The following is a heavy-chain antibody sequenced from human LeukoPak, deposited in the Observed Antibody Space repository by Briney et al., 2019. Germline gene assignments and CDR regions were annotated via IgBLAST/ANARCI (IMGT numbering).Heavy chain of an antibody. J-gene: IGHJ4*02. CDR3: ARDQGQQLVLH. D-gene: IGHD6-13*01. Sequence: ASVKVSCKASGYPFTGYHLHWVRQAPGQGPEWMGRINPNSGATNYAQKFQGRVTMTRDTSISTAYMDLSSLRSDDTAVYYCARDQGQQLVLHWGQGTLATVSS. V-gene: IGHV1-2*06. CDR1: GYPFTGYH. CDR2: INPNSGAT.